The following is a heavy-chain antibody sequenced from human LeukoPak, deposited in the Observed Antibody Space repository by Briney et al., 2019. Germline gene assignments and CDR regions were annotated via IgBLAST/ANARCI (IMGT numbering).Heavy chain of an antibody. J-gene: IGHJ4*02. CDR2: INPSGGST. Sequence: ASVKVSCRASGYTFASYYMHWVRQAPGQGIEWMGIINPSGGSTTYAQKFQGRVTMTRDTSTSTVYMELSSLRSEDTAVYYCARDSTPTYYSGTYYFEYWGQGTLVTVSS. D-gene: IGHD1-26*01. CDR1: GYTFASYY. V-gene: IGHV1-46*01. CDR3: ARDSTPTYYSGTYYFEY.